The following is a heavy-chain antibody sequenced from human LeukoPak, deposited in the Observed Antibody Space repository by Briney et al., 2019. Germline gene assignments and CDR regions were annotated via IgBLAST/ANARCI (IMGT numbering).Heavy chain of an antibody. V-gene: IGHV3-23*01. D-gene: IGHD6-19*01. Sequence: PGGSLRLSCAASGFTFSSYWMSWVRQAPGKGLEWVSAISGSGGSTYYADSVKGRFTISRDNSKNTLYLQMNSLRAEDTAVYYCAKVFSAYSSGWYEYYDYWGQGTLVTVSS. J-gene: IGHJ4*02. CDR2: ISGSGGST. CDR3: AKVFSAYSSGWYEYYDY. CDR1: GFTFSSYW.